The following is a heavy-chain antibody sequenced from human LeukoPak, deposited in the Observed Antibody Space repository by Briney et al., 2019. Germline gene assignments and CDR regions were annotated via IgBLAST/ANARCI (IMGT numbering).Heavy chain of an antibody. D-gene: IGHD3-10*01. Sequence: GGSLRLSCAASGFTFSNYWIHWVRQAPGKGLVWVSRINSDGSSTSYADSVKGRFTVSRDNAKNTLYLQMNSLRVEDTAVYYCARDYGRSRDYGMDVWGPGTTVTVSS. CDR2: INSDGSST. CDR3: ARDYGRSRDYGMDV. CDR1: GFTFSNYW. V-gene: IGHV3-74*01. J-gene: IGHJ6*02.